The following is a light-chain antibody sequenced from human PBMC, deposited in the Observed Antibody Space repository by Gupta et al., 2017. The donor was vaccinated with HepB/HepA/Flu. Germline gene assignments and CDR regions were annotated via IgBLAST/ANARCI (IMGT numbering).Light chain of an antibody. V-gene: IGLV1-40*01. CDR3: QSFDSSLSAWV. CDR1: GSNIGAGFD. J-gene: IGLJ3*02. Sequence: QSVLTQPPSVSGAPGQRVTISCTGSGSNIGAGFDVQWYQQLPGTAPKLLIYNNIKRPSGVPDRFSGSRSGTSASLAISGLQAEDETDYYCQSFDSSLSAWVFGGGTKLTVL. CDR2: NNI.